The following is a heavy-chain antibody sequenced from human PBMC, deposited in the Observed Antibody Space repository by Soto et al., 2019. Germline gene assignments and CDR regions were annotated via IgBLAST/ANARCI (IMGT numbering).Heavy chain of an antibody. CDR3: ARRVHSWQYWYFDL. J-gene: IGHJ2*01. CDR1: GGSISNYY. V-gene: IGHV4-59*08. D-gene: IGHD6-13*01. Sequence: QVQLQESGPGLVKPSETLSLTCTVSGGSISNYYWSWIRQPPGKGLEWIGYIYDSGTTNYNPSLKIRVTISVDTSKNQCSLKLNSVTAADTAVYYCARRVHSWQYWYFDLWGRGTLVTVSS. CDR2: IYDSGTT.